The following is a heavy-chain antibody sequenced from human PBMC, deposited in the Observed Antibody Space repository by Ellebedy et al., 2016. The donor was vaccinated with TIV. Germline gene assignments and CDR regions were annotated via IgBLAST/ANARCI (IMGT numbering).Heavy chain of an antibody. V-gene: IGHV1-46*01. CDR3: ARGDKYYYDSSGYYYTY. J-gene: IGHJ4*02. D-gene: IGHD3-22*01. CDR1: GYTFTSYY. CDR2: IKPSAGST. Sequence: ASVKVSCKASGYTFTSYYMYWVRQAPGQGLEWMGIIKPSAGSTNSAQKFQGRVTMTRDTSTSTVYMELSSLRSEDTAVYYCARGDKYYYDSSGYYYTYWGQGTLVTVSS.